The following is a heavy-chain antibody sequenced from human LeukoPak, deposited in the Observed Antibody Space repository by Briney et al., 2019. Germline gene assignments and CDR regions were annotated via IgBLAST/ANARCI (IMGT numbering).Heavy chain of an antibody. CDR1: GGSISSYY. Sequence: PSETLSLTCTVSGGSISSYYWSWIRQPPGKGLEWIGYIYYSGSTNYNPSLKSRVTISVDTSKNQFSLKLSSVTAADTAMYYCARVYAPYSSNHFDYWGQGTLVTVSS. J-gene: IGHJ4*02. CDR2: IYYSGST. CDR3: ARVYAPYSSNHFDY. D-gene: IGHD6-13*01. V-gene: IGHV4-59*01.